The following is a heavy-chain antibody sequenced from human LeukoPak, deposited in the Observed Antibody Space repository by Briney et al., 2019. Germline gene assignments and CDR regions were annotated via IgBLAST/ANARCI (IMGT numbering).Heavy chain of an antibody. CDR2: IYDSGNT. CDR3: ARGGGNPSYFAY. CDR1: SGSISSGGYS. Sequence: SETLSLTCDVSSGSISSGGYSWSWIRQPLGKGLEWIGYIYDSGNTYYNPSLKSRVTISVDRSKNQFSLKLSSGTAADTAVYYCARGGGNPSYFAYWGQGTQVTVSS. V-gene: IGHV4-30-2*01. D-gene: IGHD4-23*01. J-gene: IGHJ4*02.